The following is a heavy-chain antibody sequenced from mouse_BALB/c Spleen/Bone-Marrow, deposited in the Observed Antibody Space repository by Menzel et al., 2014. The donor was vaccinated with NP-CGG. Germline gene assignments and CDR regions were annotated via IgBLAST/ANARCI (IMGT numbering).Heavy chain of an antibody. CDR3: ARGYGSSYGTGYFDV. CDR2: IDPANGNT. CDR1: GFNIKDTY. V-gene: IGHV14-3*02. Sequence: EVKLQESGAELVKPGASVKLSCTASGFNIKDTYMHWVKQRPELGLEWIGRIDPANGNTKYDPKFQGKATITADTSSNTAYLQLSSLTSEDTAVYYCARGYGSSYGTGYFDVWGAGTTVTVSS. D-gene: IGHD1-1*01. J-gene: IGHJ1*01.